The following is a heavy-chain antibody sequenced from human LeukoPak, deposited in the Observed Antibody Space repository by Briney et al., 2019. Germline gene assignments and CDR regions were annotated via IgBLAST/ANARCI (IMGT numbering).Heavy chain of an antibody. CDR1: GGTFSSYA. Sequence: SVKVSCKASGGTFSSYAISWVRQAPGQGLEWMGGIIPIFGTANYAQKFQGRVTITADESTSTAYMELSSLRSEDTAVYYCASRPNIVVVPAAMIGDCYGMDVWGKGTTVTVSS. J-gene: IGHJ6*04. CDR2: IIPIFGTA. V-gene: IGHV1-69*13. D-gene: IGHD2-2*01. CDR3: ASRPNIVVVPAAMIGDCYGMDV.